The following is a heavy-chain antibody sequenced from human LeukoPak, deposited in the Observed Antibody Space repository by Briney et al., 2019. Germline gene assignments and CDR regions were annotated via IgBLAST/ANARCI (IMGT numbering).Heavy chain of an antibody. CDR3: AKDHATYDFLTGYPAY. J-gene: IGHJ4*02. CDR2: IRFDGSDI. V-gene: IGHV3-30*02. CDR1: GFTFSSSG. D-gene: IGHD3-9*01. Sequence: GGSLRLSCAASGFTFSSSGMHWVRQAPGKGLEWVAFIRFDGSDIYYGDSVKGRFTISRDNSKNTLYLHLNSLRGEDTAVYYCAKDHATYDFLTGYPAYWGQGILVIVSS.